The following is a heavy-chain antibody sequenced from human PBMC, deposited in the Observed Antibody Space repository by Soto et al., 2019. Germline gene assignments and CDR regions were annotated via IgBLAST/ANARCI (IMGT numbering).Heavy chain of an antibody. CDR1: GFTISSYN. Sequence: EVQLVESGEGLVQPGGSLRLSCAASGFTISSYNIHWIRQAPGKGLEFVSAISHSGDRTYYADSVKGRFTITRDNSKNTVWLQMGSLRAEDMAVYYCARARCSSGQCYYFDYWGRGALVSVSS. D-gene: IGHD2-15*01. CDR2: ISHSGDRT. V-gene: IGHV3-64*02. J-gene: IGHJ4*02. CDR3: ARARCSSGQCYYFDY.